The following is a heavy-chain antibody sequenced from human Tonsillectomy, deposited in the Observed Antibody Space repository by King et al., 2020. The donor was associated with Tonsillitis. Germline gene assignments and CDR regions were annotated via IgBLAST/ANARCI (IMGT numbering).Heavy chain of an antibody. D-gene: IGHD4/OR15-4a*01. CDR2: IYSSGGT. CDR3: ARGPLGANHYYGMDV. V-gene: IGHV4-59*01. J-gene: IGHJ6*02. Sequence: QLQESGPGLVKPSETLSLTCTVSGGSISSYYWSWIRQPPGKGLEWIGYIYSSGGTNYNPSLKSQITISVDTSKNQFSLRLSSVTAADTAVYYCARGPLGANHYYGMDVWGQGTTVTVSS. CDR1: GGSISSYY.